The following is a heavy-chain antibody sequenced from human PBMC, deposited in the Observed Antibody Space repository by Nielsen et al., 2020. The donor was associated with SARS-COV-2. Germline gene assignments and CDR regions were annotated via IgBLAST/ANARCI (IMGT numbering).Heavy chain of an antibody. J-gene: IGHJ5*02. CDR1: GYTLTELS. CDR3: AREGLAVANWFDP. V-gene: IGHV1-24*01. CDR2: FDPEDGET. D-gene: IGHD6-19*01. Sequence: ASVKVSCKVSGYTLTELSMHWVRQAPGKGLEWMGGFDPEDGETIYAQKFQGRVTMTTDTSTSTAYMELRSLRSDDTAVYYCAREGLAVANWFDPWGQGTLVTVSS.